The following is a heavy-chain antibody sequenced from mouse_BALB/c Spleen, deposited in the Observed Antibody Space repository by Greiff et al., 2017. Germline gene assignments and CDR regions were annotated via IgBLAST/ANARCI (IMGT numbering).Heavy chain of an antibody. CDR3: TRGYYGSSYAMDD. V-gene: IGHV1-5*01. CDR1: GYTFTSYW. J-gene: IGHJ4*01. Sequence: VQLQQSGTVLARPGASVKMSCKASGYTFTSYWMHWVKQRPGQGLEWIGAIYPGNSDTSYNQKFKGKAKLTAVTSTSTAYMELSSLTNEDSAVYYCTRGYYGSSYAMDDWGQGTSVTGSS. CDR2: IYPGNSDT. D-gene: IGHD1-1*01.